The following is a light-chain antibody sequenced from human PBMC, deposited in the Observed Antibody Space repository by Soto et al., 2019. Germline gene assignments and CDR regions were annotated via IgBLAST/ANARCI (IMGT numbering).Light chain of an antibody. V-gene: IGLV8-61*01. CDR3: VLYMGSGLKV. J-gene: IGLJ3*02. Sequence: QTVVTQEPSFSVSPGGTVTLTCGLSSGSVSTSYYPSWYQQTPVQAPRTLIYSTNTRSSGVPDRFSGSILGNNAALTITGAQADYESDYYCVLYMGSGLKVFGGGTKLTVL. CDR2: STN. CDR1: SGSVSTSYY.